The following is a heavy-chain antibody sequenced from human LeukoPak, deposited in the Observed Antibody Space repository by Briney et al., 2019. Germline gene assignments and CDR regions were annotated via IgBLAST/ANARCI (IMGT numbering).Heavy chain of an antibody. CDR3: ARGRWELLDYFDY. Sequence: KSSETLSLTCTVSGGSISSYYWSWIRQPPGKGLEWIWYIYYSGSTNYNPSLKSRVTISVDTSKNQFSLKLSSVTAADTAVYYCARGRWELLDYFDYWGQGTLVTVSS. CDR2: IYYSGST. CDR1: GGSISSYY. J-gene: IGHJ4*02. D-gene: IGHD1-26*01. V-gene: IGHV4-59*01.